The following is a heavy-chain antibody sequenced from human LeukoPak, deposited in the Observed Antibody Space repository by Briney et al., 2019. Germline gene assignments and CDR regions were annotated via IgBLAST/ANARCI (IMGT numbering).Heavy chain of an antibody. CDR1: GGSISSGSYY. CDR2: IYTSGST. Sequence: PSQTLSLTCTVSGGSISSGSYYWSWIRQPAGKGLEWIGRIYTSGSTNYNPSLKSRVTISVDTSKNQFSLKLSSVTAADTAVYYCARDNPYSSSWYRFDYWGQGTLVTVSS. CDR3: ARDNPYSSSWYRFDY. V-gene: IGHV4-61*02. J-gene: IGHJ4*02. D-gene: IGHD6-13*01.